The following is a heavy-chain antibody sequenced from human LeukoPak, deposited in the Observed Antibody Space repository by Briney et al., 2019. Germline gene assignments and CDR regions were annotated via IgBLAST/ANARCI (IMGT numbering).Heavy chain of an antibody. Sequence: PSQTLSLTCTVSGGSISSGNYYWSWIRQHPGKGLEWIGYIHYSGSTYYSPSLKSRVSISVDTSENQFSLKLSSVTVADTAVYYCARAGWYDGLDIWGQGTTVTVSS. D-gene: IGHD2-15*01. V-gene: IGHV4-31*03. CDR3: ARAGWYDGLDI. J-gene: IGHJ3*02. CDR1: GGSISSGNYY. CDR2: IHYSGST.